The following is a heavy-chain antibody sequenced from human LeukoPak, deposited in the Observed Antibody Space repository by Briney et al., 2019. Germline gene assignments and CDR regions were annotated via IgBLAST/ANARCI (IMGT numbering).Heavy chain of an antibody. CDR2: IIPILGIA. Sequence: AASVTVSFKASGGTFSSYTISWVRQAPGQGLEWMGGIIPILGIANYAQKFQGRVTITADKSTSTAYMELSSLRSEDTAAYYCARGVHYDSSGYYFAYWGQGTLVTVSS. CDR3: ARGVHYDSSGYYFAY. D-gene: IGHD3-22*01. V-gene: IGHV1-69*10. CDR1: GGTFSSYT. J-gene: IGHJ4*02.